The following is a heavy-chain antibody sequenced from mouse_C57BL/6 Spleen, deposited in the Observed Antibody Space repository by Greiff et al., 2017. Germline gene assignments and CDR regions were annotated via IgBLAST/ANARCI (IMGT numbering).Heavy chain of an antibody. CDR3: TRDTVVDYAMDY. CDR2: ISSGGDYI. D-gene: IGHD1-1*01. CDR1: GFTFSSYA. Sequence: EVKLVESGEGLVKPGGSLKLSCAASGFTFSSYAMSWVRQTPEKRLEWVAYISSGGDYIYYADTVKGRFTISRDNARNTLYLQMSSLKSEDTAMYYCTRDTVVDYAMDYWGQGTSVTVSS. J-gene: IGHJ4*01. V-gene: IGHV5-9-1*02.